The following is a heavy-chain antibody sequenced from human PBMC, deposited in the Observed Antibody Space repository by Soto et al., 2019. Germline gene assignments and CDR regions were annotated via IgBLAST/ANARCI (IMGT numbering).Heavy chain of an antibody. D-gene: IGHD1-26*01. Sequence: QVQLVQSGAEVKKPGASVKVSCKASGYTFTSYAMHWVRQAPGQRLEWMGWINAGNGNTKYSQKFQGRVTITRDTSASTAYMELSSLRAEDTAVYYCARTLVGATPAAYWGQGTLVTVSS. V-gene: IGHV1-3*01. J-gene: IGHJ4*02. CDR2: INAGNGNT. CDR1: GYTFTSYA. CDR3: ARTLVGATPAAY.